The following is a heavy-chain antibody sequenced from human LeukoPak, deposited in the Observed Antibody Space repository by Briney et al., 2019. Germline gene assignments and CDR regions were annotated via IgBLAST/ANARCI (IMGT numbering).Heavy chain of an antibody. D-gene: IGHD2-15*01. CDR1: GYTFTGYF. CDR2: LNPKSGGT. V-gene: IGHV1-2*02. CDR3: AREGRGWAFDI. J-gene: IGHJ3*02. Sequence: ASVKVSCKASGYTFTGYFMHWVRQAPGQGLEWMGWLNPKSGGTNYAQKFQGRVTMTRDTSISTAYMELSRLRSDDTAVYYCAREGRGWAFDIWGQGTMVTVSS.